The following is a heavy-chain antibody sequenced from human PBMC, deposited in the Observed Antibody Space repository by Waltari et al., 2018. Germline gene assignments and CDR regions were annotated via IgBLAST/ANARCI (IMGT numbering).Heavy chain of an antibody. CDR3: AKDGEQQLVRDYYYYMDV. J-gene: IGHJ6*03. Sequence: EVQLLESGGGLVQPGGSLRLSCAASGFTFSCDAMSWVRQAPGKGLEWVSVIYSGGSSTYYADSVKGRFTISRDNSKNTLDLQMNSLRAEDTAVYYCAKDGEQQLVRDYYYYMDVWGKGTTVTVSS. V-gene: IGHV3-23*03. D-gene: IGHD6-13*01. CDR2: IYSGGSST. CDR1: GFTFSCDA.